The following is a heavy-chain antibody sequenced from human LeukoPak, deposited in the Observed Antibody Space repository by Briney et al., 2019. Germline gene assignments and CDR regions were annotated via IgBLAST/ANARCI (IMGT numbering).Heavy chain of an antibody. CDR2: ISSSSSYI. J-gene: IGHJ4*02. D-gene: IGHD6-19*01. Sequence: GGSLRLSCAASGFTFSSYSMNWVRQAPGKGPEWVSSISSSSSYIYYADSVKGRFTISRDNAKNSLYLQMNSLRAEDTAVYYCAKRMAVAGAFDYWGQGTLVTVSS. V-gene: IGHV3-21*01. CDR3: AKRMAVAGAFDY. CDR1: GFTFSSYS.